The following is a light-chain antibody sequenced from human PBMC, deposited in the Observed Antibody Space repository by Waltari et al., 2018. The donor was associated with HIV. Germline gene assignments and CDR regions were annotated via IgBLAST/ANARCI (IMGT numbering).Light chain of an antibody. J-gene: IGLJ2*01. CDR1: SGHSSRA. Sequence: QLVLTQSPSASASLGASVRLTCTLSSGHSSRAIAWPQQQPDKGPRFLMKVTAAGRHNKGDGIPDRFSGSSSGAERYLTISSLQSDDEADYYCQTWDNGTYVVFGGGTKVTVL. V-gene: IGLV4-69*02. CDR3: QTWDNGTYVV. CDR2: VTAAGRH.